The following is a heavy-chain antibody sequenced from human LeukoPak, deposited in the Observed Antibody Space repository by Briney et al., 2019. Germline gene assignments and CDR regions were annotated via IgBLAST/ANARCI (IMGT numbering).Heavy chain of an antibody. CDR2: FSGSGGST. Sequence: GGSLRLSCAASGFIFSNYAMSWVRQAPGKGLQWVSAFSGSGGSTYYADSVKGRFTISRDNSRNTLYLQMNSLRAEDTAVYYCARGGYLSTVYSSGLLPFDYWGQGTLVTVSS. CDR3: ARGGYLSTVYSSGLLPFDY. V-gene: IGHV3-23*01. J-gene: IGHJ4*02. CDR1: GFIFSNYA. D-gene: IGHD6-19*01.